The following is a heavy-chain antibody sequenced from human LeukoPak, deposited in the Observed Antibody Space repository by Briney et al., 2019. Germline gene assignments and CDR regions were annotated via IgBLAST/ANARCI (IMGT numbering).Heavy chain of an antibody. Sequence: PGGSLRLSCAASGFAFSSYWMLWVRQVPGKGLVRVSRIDGDGTITTYADFAKGRFTIPRDNTNNILYLQMNSLRAEDTAIYYCSRSQFDYWGRGVLVTVSS. V-gene: IGHV3-74*01. CDR2: IDGDGTIT. CDR1: GFAFSSYW. CDR3: SRSQFDY. J-gene: IGHJ4*02.